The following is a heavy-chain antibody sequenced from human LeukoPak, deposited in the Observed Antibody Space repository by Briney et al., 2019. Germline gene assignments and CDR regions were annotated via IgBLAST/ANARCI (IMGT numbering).Heavy chain of an antibody. CDR3: ARDQVSIAGTGIDY. V-gene: IGHV3-11*04. J-gene: IGHJ4*02. CDR2: ISISGSSI. CDR1: GFTFGDYY. Sequence: GGSLRLSCAASGFTFGDYYMSWIRQAPGKGLEWVSYISISGSSISYADSVKGRFTISRDNDKNSLFLQMNSMRGEDTAVYYCARDQVSIAGTGIDYWGQGTLVTVSS. D-gene: IGHD6-13*01.